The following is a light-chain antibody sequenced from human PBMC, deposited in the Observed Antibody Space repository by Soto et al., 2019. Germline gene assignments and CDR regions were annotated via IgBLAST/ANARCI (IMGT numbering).Light chain of an antibody. CDR1: QSVGSD. CDR3: QHYNSYSEA. J-gene: IGKJ1*01. CDR2: GAS. Sequence: EIVMTQSPATLSVSPGERATLSCRASQSVGSDLAWYQQKPGQAPRLLIYGASSRATGIPVRFSGSGSGTDFTLTISRLEPEDFATYYCQHYNSYSEAFGQGTKVDIK. V-gene: IGKV3D-15*01.